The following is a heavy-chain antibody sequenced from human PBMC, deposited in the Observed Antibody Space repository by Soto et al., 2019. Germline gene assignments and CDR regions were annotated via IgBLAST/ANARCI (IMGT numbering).Heavy chain of an antibody. J-gene: IGHJ4*02. CDR3: ARAVAVPADFDY. CDR2: INAGNGNT. V-gene: IGHV1-3*05. CDR1: GYNFTGYA. Sequence: QVQLVQSGAEEKKPGASVKVSCKASGYNFTGYAMPWVRQAPGQRLEWMGWINAGNGNTKYSQKFQGRVTITRDTSASTAYMELRSLRSEDTVVYYCARAVAVPADFDYWGQGTLVTVSS. D-gene: IGHD6-19*01.